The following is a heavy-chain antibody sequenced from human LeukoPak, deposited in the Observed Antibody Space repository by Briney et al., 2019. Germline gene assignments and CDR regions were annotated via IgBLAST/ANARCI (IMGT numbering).Heavy chain of an antibody. CDR2: INHSGST. V-gene: IGHV4-30-2*01. D-gene: IGHD6-19*01. CDR3: ARDREAPDGYSSGWAFDY. Sequence: PSQTLSLTCAVSGGSISSGGYSWSWIRQPPGKGLEWIGEINHSGSTNYNPSLKSRVTISVDTSKNQFSLKLSSVTAADTAVYYCARDREAPDGYSSGWAFDYWGQGTLVTVSS. J-gene: IGHJ4*02. CDR1: GGSISSGGYS.